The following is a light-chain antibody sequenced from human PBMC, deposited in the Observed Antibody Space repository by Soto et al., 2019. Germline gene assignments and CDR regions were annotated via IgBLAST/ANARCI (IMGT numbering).Light chain of an antibody. V-gene: IGKV3-20*01. CDR1: QSVPSNY. CDR3: QQYGSPPVT. Sequence: EIALTQSPGTLSLSPGERARFSCRASQSVPSNYLACYQQKPGQAPRLLISGASGKATGIPDRFSGSGSGTDFTLTITRLEPEDLEVNYCQQYGSPPVTWGQGTKVDSK. J-gene: IGKJ1*01. CDR2: GAS.